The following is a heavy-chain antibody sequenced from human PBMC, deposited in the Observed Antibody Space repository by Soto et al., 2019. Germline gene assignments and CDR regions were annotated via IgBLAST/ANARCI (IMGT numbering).Heavy chain of an antibody. V-gene: IGHV3-21*01. Sequence: EVQLVESGGGLVKPGGSLRLSCAASGFTFSSYSMNWVRQAPGKGLEWVSSISSSSSYIYYADSVKGRFTISRDNAKNSLYLQMNSLRAEDTAVYYCARVGPDILTGMGGMDVWGQGTTVTVSS. CDR3: ARVGPDILTGMGGMDV. D-gene: IGHD3-9*01. CDR1: GFTFSSYS. CDR2: ISSSSSYI. J-gene: IGHJ6*02.